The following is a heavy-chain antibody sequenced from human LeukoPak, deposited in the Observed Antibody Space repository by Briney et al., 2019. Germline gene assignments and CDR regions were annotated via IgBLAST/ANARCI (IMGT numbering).Heavy chain of an antibody. CDR1: GFTFTSYW. J-gene: IGHJ4*02. V-gene: IGHV3-7*01. Sequence: PGGSLRLSCEASGFTFTSYWMSWVRQAPGKGLEWVANIKKDGSEKYYVDSVKGRITISRDNAKNSLYLQMNSLRAEDTAVYYCARELVVVSTPSFDDGGQGTLVTVSS. CDR2: IKKDGSEK. D-gene: IGHD3-22*01. CDR3: ARELVVVSTPSFDD.